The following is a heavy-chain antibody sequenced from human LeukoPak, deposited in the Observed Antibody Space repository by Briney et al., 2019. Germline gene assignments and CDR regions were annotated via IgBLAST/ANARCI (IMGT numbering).Heavy chain of an antibody. Sequence: AASVKVSCKASGGTFSSYAIGWVRQAPGQGLEWMGGIIPIFGTANYAQKFQGRVTITTDESTSTAYMELSSLRSEDTAVYYCASGQDSGSPFDYWGQGTLVTVSS. J-gene: IGHJ4*02. V-gene: IGHV1-69*05. CDR3: ASGQDSGSPFDY. CDR1: GGTFSSYA. CDR2: IIPIFGTA. D-gene: IGHD1-26*01.